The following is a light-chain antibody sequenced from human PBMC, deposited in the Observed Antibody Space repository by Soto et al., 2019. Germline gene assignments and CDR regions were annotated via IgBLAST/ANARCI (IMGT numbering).Light chain of an antibody. J-gene: IGKJ1*01. CDR3: QHYNSYSEA. CDR1: QAIGNY. Sequence: DIQMTQSPSSLSASVGDRVTITCRASQAIGNYLNWYQQKPGRAPKLLIYVASVLESGVPSRFSGSGSGTDFTLTISSLQPEDFATYYCQHYNSYSEAFGQGTKVELK. V-gene: IGKV1-16*01. CDR2: VAS.